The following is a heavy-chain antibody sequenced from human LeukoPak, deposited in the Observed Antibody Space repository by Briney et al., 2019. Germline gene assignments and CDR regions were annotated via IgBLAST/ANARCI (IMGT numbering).Heavy chain of an antibody. Sequence: GGSLRLSCAASGFTFSRYIMNWVRQAPGEGLEWVSYISSSRTTSYADSVKGRFTISRDNAKNSLYLQMNSLRAEDTAVYYCARDLEGSGSFYRPSYDYWGQGTLVTVSS. V-gene: IGHV3-48*01. J-gene: IGHJ4*02. D-gene: IGHD3-10*01. CDR2: ISSSRTT. CDR1: GFTFSRYI. CDR3: ARDLEGSGSFYRPSYDY.